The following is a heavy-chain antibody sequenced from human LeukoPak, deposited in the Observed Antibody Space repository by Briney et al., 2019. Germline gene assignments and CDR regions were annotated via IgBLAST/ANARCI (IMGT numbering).Heavy chain of an antibody. CDR3: ARENRQIFGVVIIPKYYYGMDV. CDR1: GFTMSHYG. J-gene: IGHJ6*02. Sequence: GGSLRLSCAASGFTMSHYGVSWVRQAPGRGLEWISGIRSAVETTHYADSVKGRFIISRDNSKNALSLQMNSLRAEDTAVYYCARENRQIFGVVIIPKYYYGMDVWGQGTTVTVSS. CDR2: IRSAVETT. V-gene: IGHV3-23*01. D-gene: IGHD3-3*01.